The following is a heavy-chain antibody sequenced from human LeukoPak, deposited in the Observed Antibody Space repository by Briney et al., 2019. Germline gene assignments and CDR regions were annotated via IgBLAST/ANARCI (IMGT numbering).Heavy chain of an antibody. CDR1: GFTFCSYA. CDR3: ARSMLRGVLPY. CDR2: ISNDGNIH. Sequence: GGSLRLSCAASGFTFCSYAMHWVRQAPGKGLEGVAVISNDGNIHYYVDSVKGRFTISRDNSKNTVYLQMNSLRAEDTAVYYCARSMLRGVLPYWGQGTLVTVSS. V-gene: IGHV3-30*04. D-gene: IGHD3-10*01. J-gene: IGHJ4*02.